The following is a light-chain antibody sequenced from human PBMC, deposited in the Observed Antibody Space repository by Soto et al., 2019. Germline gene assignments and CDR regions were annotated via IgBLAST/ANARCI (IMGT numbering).Light chain of an antibody. J-gene: IGLJ2*01. Sequence: SYELTQPPSVSVSPGQTASITCSGDKLGDEFAWWYQQKPGQSPVLVMYQNTKRPSGIPERFSGSNSGNTATLTISGTQAMDEADYYCQAWDRSTAVFGGGTKVTVL. V-gene: IGLV3-1*01. CDR3: QAWDRSTAV. CDR2: QNT. CDR1: KLGDEF.